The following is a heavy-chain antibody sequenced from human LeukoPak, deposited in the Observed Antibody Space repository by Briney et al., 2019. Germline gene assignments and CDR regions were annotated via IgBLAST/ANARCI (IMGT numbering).Heavy chain of an antibody. CDR2: IYYSGSA. CDR3: ARLVSYYDTTSRYYFDY. J-gene: IGHJ4*02. CDR1: GGSISSSDYY. D-gene: IGHD3-22*01. Sequence: SETLSLTCTVSGGSISSSDYYWGWIRQPPGKGLEWIASIYYSGSAYYNPSLKSRVTISVDTSKNQLSLRLSSVTAADTSVYYCARLVSYYDTTSRYYFDYWGQGTLVTVSS. V-gene: IGHV4-39*01.